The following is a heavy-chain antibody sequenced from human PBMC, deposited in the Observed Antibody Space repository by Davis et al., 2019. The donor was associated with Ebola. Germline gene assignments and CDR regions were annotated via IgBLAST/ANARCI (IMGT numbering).Heavy chain of an antibody. V-gene: IGHV3-15*01. CDR2: IKSKTDGGTT. Sequence: GESLKISCGASGFTFTSYAMTWVRQAPGKGLEWVGRIKSKTDGGTTDYAAPVKGRFTISRDDSKNTLYLQMNSLKTEDTAVYYCTCYHNYYYYMDVWGKGTTVTVSS. J-gene: IGHJ6*03. CDR3: TCYHNYYYYMDV. CDR1: GFTFTSYA. D-gene: IGHD2-2*01.